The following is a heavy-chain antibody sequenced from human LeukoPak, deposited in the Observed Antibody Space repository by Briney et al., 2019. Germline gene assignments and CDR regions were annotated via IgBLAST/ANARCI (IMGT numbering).Heavy chain of an antibody. J-gene: IGHJ5*02. Sequence: PSGTLSLTCAVSGGSISSNNWWNWVRQPPGKGLEWIGEIYHSGTTNYSPSLKSRVTMSLDKSKNQFSLKLTSLTAADTAVYYCARVPYLRTSGWFDPWGQGTLVTVSS. CDR3: ARVPYLRTSGWFDP. V-gene: IGHV4-4*02. CDR2: IYHSGTT. CDR1: GGSISSNNW.